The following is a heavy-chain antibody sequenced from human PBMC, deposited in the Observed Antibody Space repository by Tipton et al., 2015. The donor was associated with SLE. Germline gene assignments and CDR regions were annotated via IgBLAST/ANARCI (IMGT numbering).Heavy chain of an antibody. CDR1: GGSISLYY. V-gene: IGHV4-59*01. CDR2: IYYSGDT. J-gene: IGHJ6*03. Sequence: TLSLTCTVSGGSISLYYWTWSLQPPGKGLQWIGSIYYSGDTHYNPSLKTRVTISLDTPKEQFSLRLSSVTAADTAVYYCVREQLPPRHYYYYMDVWGKGTTVTVSS. CDR3: VREQLPPRHYYYYMDV. D-gene: IGHD1-1*01.